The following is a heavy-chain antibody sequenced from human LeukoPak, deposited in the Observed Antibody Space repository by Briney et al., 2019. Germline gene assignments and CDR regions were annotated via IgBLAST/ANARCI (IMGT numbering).Heavy chain of an antibody. CDR3: AKAGRDYYDSSGYYQLPYYFDY. CDR1: GFTFSDCY. D-gene: IGHD3-22*01. V-gene: IGHV3-23*01. J-gene: IGHJ4*02. CDR2: ISGSGGST. Sequence: GGSLRLSCAASGFTFSDCYMSWIRQAPGKGLEWVSAISGSGGSTYYADSVKGRFTISRDNSKNTLYLQMNSLRAEDTAVYYCAKAGRDYYDSSGYYQLPYYFDYWGQGTLVTVSS.